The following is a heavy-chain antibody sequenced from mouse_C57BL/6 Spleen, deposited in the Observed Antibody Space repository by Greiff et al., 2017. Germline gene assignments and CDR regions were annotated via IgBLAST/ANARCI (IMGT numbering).Heavy chain of an antibody. D-gene: IGHD1-1*01. CDR3: AREGRALLLRLWFAY. J-gene: IGHJ3*01. V-gene: IGHV1-80*01. CDR1: GYAFSSYW. CDR2: IYPGDGDT. Sequence: QVQLQQSGAELVKPGASVKISCKASGYAFSSYWMNWVKQRPGKGLEWIGQIYPGDGDTNYNGKFKGKATLTADKSSSTAYMQLSSLTSEDSAVYFCAREGRALLLRLWFAYWGQGTLVTVSA.